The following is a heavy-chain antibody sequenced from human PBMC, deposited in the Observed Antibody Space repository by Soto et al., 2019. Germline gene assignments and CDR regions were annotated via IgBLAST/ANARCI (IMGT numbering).Heavy chain of an antibody. CDR1: GYTVTSYG. Sequence: ASVKVSCKASGYTVTSYGISWVRQAPGQGLEWMGWISAYNGNTNYAQKLQGRVTMTTDTSTSTAYMELRSLRSDDTAVYYCARGAAAGHYYYYGMDVWGQGTTVTVSS. CDR3: ARGAAAGHYYYYGMDV. D-gene: IGHD6-13*01. CDR2: ISAYNGNT. V-gene: IGHV1-18*01. J-gene: IGHJ6*02.